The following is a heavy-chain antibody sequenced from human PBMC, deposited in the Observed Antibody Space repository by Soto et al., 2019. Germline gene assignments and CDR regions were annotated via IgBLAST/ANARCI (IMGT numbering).Heavy chain of an antibody. V-gene: IGHV5-10-1*01. CDR3: ARLQYDILTGAHDH. Sequence: PGESLKISCKVSGYDFTNYWISWVRQMPGKGLEWMGRIDPSDSYTTYNPSFQGHVTMSADKSISTAYLQWSGLKASDTAIYYCARLQYDILTGAHDHWGQGTPVTVSS. CDR2: IDPSDSYT. CDR1: GYDFTNYW. D-gene: IGHD3-9*01. J-gene: IGHJ4*02.